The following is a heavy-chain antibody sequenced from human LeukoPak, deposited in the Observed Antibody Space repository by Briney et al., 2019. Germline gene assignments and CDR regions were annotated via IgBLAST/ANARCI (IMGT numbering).Heavy chain of an antibody. V-gene: IGHV3-15*01. J-gene: IGHJ3*02. Sequence: GGSLRLSCTASGFTFSNAWMSWVRQAPGKGLEWVSRIKTNTAGGGGTTDYAAPVKGRFTISRDDSKNTLYLQMNSLKTEGTAVYYCTTNDAFDIWGQGTMVTVSS. CDR2: IKTNTAGGGGTT. CDR1: GFTFSNAW. CDR3: TTNDAFDI.